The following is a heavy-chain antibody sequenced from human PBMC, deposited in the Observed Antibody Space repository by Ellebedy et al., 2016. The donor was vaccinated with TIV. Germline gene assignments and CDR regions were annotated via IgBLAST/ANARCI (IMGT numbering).Heavy chain of an antibody. D-gene: IGHD3-16*02. CDR2: IYHTGNT. Sequence: SETLSLXCTVSGFSISSHYFWGWIRQPPGKGLEWIASIYHTGNTYYNPSLRGRVTLSVDTSKSQFSLNLTSVTAADTAIYYCGRVRYWGQGTLVTVSS. J-gene: IGHJ4*02. CDR3: GRVRY. CDR1: GFSISSHYF. V-gene: IGHV4-38-2*02.